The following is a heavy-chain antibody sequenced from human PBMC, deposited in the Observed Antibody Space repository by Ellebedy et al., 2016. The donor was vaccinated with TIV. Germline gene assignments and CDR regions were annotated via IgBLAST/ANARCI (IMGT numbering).Heavy chain of an antibody. D-gene: IGHD6-19*01. CDR1: GFTFSTYW. CDR3: AKPPEQWLIHTGLDS. J-gene: IGHJ4*02. CDR2: TKQDGSEK. Sequence: GESLKISCAASGFTFSTYWMGWVRQAAGKGLEWVANTKQDGSEKYYVDSVMGRFTISRDNAKNSLYLQMNSLRAEDMAIYYCAKPPEQWLIHTGLDSWGQGTLVTVAS. V-gene: IGHV3-7*03.